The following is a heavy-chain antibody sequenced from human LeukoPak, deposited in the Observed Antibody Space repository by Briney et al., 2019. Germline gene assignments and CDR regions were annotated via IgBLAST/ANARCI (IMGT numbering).Heavy chain of an antibody. J-gene: IGHJ3*02. Sequence: GGSLRLSCAASGFTFSSYSMNWVRQAPGKGLEWVSSISSSSSYIYYADSVKGRFTISRDNAKNSLYLQMNSLRAEDTAVYYCARGQGLGDAFDIWAKGQWSPSLQ. CDR1: GFTFSSYS. CDR3: ARGQGLGDAFDI. D-gene: IGHD6-25*01. V-gene: IGHV3-21*01. CDR2: ISSSSSYI.